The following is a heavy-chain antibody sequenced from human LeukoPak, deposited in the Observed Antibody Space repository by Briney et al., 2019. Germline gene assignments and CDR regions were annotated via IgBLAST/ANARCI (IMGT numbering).Heavy chain of an antibody. V-gene: IGHV1-24*01. J-gene: IGHJ5*02. CDR2: FDPEDGET. Sequence: ASVRSSARFSGKPPTDLSMTWGRQLPGKGLKGMGGFDPEDGETIYAQKFQGRVTMTEDTSTDTAYMELSSLRSEDTAVCYCATDPSGDWFDPWGQGTLVTVSS. CDR1: GKPPTDLS. CDR3: ATDPSGDWFDP.